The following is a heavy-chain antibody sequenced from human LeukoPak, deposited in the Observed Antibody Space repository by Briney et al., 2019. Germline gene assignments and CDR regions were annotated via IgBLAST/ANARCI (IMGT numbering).Heavy chain of an antibody. D-gene: IGHD6-13*01. CDR2: ISYDGSNK. Sequence: GGSLRLSCAGSEFTFSSYSMHWVRQAPGKGLEWVAVISYDGSNKYYADSVKGRFTISRDNSKNTLYLQMNSLRAEDTAVYYCARTGSSWYLDYWGQGNPGHRLL. CDR1: EFTFSSYS. CDR3: ARTGSSWYLDY. V-gene: IGHV3-30*04. J-gene: IGHJ4*02.